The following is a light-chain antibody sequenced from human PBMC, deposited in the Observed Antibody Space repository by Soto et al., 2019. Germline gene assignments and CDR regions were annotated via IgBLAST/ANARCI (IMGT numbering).Light chain of an antibody. Sequence: EIVLTQSPGTLSLSPVERATLSCRASQRVSGGFLAWYQQKPGLAPRLILYDTSFRATGIPDRFSGSGSGTGFTLTISRLDPEDFAVYYCQQYGSSASFGQGTKVDIK. V-gene: IGKV3D-20*01. CDR3: QQYGSSAS. CDR1: QRVSGGF. J-gene: IGKJ1*01. CDR2: DTS.